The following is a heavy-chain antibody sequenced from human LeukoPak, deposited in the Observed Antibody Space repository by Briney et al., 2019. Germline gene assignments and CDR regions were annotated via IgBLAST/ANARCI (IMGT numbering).Heavy chain of an antibody. CDR3: ASRTTVTPTFDP. J-gene: IGHJ5*02. D-gene: IGHD4-17*01. V-gene: IGHV4-39*01. Sequence: SETLSLTCTVSGDSISSAYYHWVWIRQPPGKGLEWIGSGYYSGSTYYNPSLKSRVTISVDTSKNQFSLRLSSVTAADTAVYYCASRTTVTPTFDPWGQGTLVTVSS. CDR2: GYYSGST. CDR1: GDSISSAYYH.